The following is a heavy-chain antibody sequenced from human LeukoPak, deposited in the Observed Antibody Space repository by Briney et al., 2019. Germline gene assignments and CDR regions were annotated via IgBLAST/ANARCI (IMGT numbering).Heavy chain of an antibody. V-gene: IGHV1-18*01. Sequence: ASVKVSCKASGYTFTSYGISWVRQAPGQGLEWMGWISAYNGNTNYTQKLQGRVTMTTDTSTSTAYMELRSLRSDDTAVYYCARGKYYDSSGYDDYWGQGTLVTVSS. CDR1: GYTFTSYG. J-gene: IGHJ4*02. CDR3: ARGKYYDSSGYDDY. D-gene: IGHD3-22*01. CDR2: ISAYNGNT.